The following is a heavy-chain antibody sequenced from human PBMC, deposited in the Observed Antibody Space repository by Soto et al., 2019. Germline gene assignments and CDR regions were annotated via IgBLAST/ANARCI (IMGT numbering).Heavy chain of an antibody. J-gene: IGHJ4*02. Sequence: QVQLVESGAEVKKPGASVTVSCKASGYTFTSYYLHWVRQAPGQGLEWMGKINPSGGTTSYAQKFQGRGTMTRYTSTSTVSMELSSLRSEDTAVYYCVRGDYYDSSGYYGDPPYFDYWGQGTLVTVSS. CDR1: GYTFTSYY. CDR3: VRGDYYDSSGYYGDPPYFDY. CDR2: INPSGGTT. V-gene: IGHV1-46*01. D-gene: IGHD3-22*01.